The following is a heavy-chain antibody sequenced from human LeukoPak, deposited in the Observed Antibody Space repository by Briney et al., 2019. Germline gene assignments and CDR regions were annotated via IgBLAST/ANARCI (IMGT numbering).Heavy chain of an antibody. CDR2: IKKDGSEK. D-gene: IGHD2-8*02. CDR3: TRVRSDTGRDACPEY. V-gene: IGHV3-7*03. J-gene: IGHJ4*02. Sequence: GGSLRLSCVASGFIFSNFWMSWVRQAPGKGLEWVANIKKDGSEKHYVDSVKGRSTISRDNAKSSLYLQMSSLRAEDTAVYYCTRVRSDTGRDACPEYWGQGTLVTVSS. CDR1: GFIFSNFW.